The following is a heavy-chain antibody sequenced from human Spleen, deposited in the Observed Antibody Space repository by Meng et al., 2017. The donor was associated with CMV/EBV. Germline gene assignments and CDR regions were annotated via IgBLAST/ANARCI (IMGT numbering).Heavy chain of an antibody. CDR2: IYSGGST. V-gene: IGHV3-53*01. D-gene: IGHD1-20*01. J-gene: IGHJ4*02. Sequence: GGSLRLSCAASGFTFSSNYMSWVRQAPGRGLEWVSLIYSGGSTYYADSVKGRFTISRDISRNTLNLQMNSLRAEDTAVYYCASLTNWSFDYWGLGTLVTVSS. CDR1: GFTFSSNY. CDR3: ASLTNWSFDY.